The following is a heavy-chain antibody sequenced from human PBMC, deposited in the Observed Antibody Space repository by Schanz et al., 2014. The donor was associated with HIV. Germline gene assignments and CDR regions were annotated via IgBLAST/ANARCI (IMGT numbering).Heavy chain of an antibody. CDR2: ISTYNGNT. Sequence: QVQLVLSGAEVKRPGASVKVSCKASGYTFTSYGITWVRQAPGQGLEWMGWISTYNGNTIYAQKLQGRVTMTTDTFTSTAYMELRSLRSDETAVYYCARDSTDYYDSSGYQYWGQGTLVTVSS. V-gene: IGHV1-18*01. J-gene: IGHJ4*02. D-gene: IGHD3-22*01. CDR3: ARDSTDYYDSSGYQY. CDR1: GYTFTSYG.